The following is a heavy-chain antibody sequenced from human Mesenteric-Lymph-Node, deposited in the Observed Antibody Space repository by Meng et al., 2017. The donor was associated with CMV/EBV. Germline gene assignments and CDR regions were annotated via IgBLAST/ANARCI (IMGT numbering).Heavy chain of an antibody. CDR1: GFTFDDYA. D-gene: IGHD5-24*01. Sequence: SLKISCAASGFTFDDYAMHWVRQAPGKGLEWVSGISWNSGSIGYADSVKGRFTISRDNAKNSLYLQMNSLRAEDTAVYYCAKERWLHGDFDYWGQGTLVTVSS. CDR3: AKERWLHGDFDY. V-gene: IGHV3-9*01. J-gene: IGHJ4*02. CDR2: ISWNSGSI.